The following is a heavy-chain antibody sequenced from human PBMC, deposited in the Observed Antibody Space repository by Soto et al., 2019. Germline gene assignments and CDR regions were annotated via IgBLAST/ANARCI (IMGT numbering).Heavy chain of an antibody. D-gene: IGHD6-6*01. J-gene: IGHJ4*02. CDR3: ARGGYSSSSAPFDY. CDR1: GGSISSYY. Sequence: SETLSLTCTVSGGSISSYYWSWIRQPQGKGLEWIGYIYYSGSTNYNPSLKSRVTISVDTSKNQFSLKLSSVTAADTAMYYCARGGYSSSSAPFDYWGQGTLVTVSS. V-gene: IGHV4-59*01. CDR2: IYYSGST.